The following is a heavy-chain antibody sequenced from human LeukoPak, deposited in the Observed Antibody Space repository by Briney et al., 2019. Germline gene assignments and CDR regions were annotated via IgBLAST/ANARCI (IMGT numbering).Heavy chain of an antibody. CDR1: GGSISSGSYY. J-gene: IGHJ6*03. CDR3: ARGSHCDFWSGYSPYYYYYMDV. Sequence: SETLSLTCTVSGGSISSGSYYWSWIRQPAGKGLEWIGRIYTSGSTNYNPSLKSRVTVSVDTSKNQYSLKLSSVTAADTAVYYCARGSHCDFWSGYSPYYYYYMDVWGKGTTVTVSS. V-gene: IGHV4-61*02. CDR2: IYTSGST. D-gene: IGHD3-3*01.